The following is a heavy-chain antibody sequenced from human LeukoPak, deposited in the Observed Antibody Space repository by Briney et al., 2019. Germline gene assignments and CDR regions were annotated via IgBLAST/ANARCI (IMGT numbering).Heavy chain of an antibody. V-gene: IGHV3-15*01. CDR1: GFTFTNAW. CDR3: TTDRGIAARPLFDY. Sequence: GGSLRLSCAASGFTFTNAWMGWVRQAPGKGLEWVGRIKSKADGGTTDYTAPVKGRFTISRDDSKDTVYLQLNSLKSEDTAEYYCTTDRGIAARPLFDYWGQGILVTVFS. J-gene: IGHJ4*02. CDR2: IKSKADGGTT. D-gene: IGHD6-6*01.